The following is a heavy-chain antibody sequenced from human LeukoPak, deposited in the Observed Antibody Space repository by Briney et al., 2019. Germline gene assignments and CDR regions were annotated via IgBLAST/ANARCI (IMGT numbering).Heavy chain of an antibody. V-gene: IGHV3-30*02. CDR3: AKDLKYYAY. CDR2: IRYDGSNK. CDR1: GFTFSSYG. Sequence: GGSLRLSCAASGFTFSSYGMHWVRQAPGKGLEWVAFIRYDGSNKYYADSVKGRFTISRDNSKNTLYLQMNSLRAEDTAVYYCAKDLKYYAYWGQGTLVTVSS. J-gene: IGHJ4*02.